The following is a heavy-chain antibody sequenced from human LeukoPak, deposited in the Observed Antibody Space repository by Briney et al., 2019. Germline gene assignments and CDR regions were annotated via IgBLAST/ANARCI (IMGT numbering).Heavy chain of an antibody. CDR3: VVRGAAAHYYYYGMDV. V-gene: IGHV3-53*01. D-gene: IGHD6-13*01. Sequence: GGSLRLSCAASGFTVSSNYMSWVRQAPGKGREWVSVIYSGGSTYYADSVKGRFTISRDNSKNTLYLQMNSLRAEDTAVYYCVVRGAAAHYYYYGMDVWGQGTTVTVSS. J-gene: IGHJ6*02. CDR2: IYSGGST. CDR1: GFTVSSNY.